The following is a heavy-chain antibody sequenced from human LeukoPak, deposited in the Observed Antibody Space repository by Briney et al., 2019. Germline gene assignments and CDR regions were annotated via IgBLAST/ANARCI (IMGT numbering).Heavy chain of an antibody. J-gene: IGHJ5*02. Sequence: GASVKVSCKASGYTFTSYDINWVRQATGQGLEWMGWMNPNSGNTGYAQKFQGRVTMTRDLSTRTDYMELSSLRSDDTAVYFCARDNSVGDYAWWFDPWGQGTLVTVSS. V-gene: IGHV1-8*01. CDR2: MNPNSGNT. CDR1: GYTFTSYD. CDR3: ARDNSVGDYAWWFDP. D-gene: IGHD1-26*01.